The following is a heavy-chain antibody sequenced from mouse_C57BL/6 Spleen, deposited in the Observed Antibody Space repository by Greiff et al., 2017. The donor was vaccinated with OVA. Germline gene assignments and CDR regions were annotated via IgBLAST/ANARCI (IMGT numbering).Heavy chain of an antibody. D-gene: IGHD1-1*01. CDR3: ARERYIYYGSSYDAMDY. CDR1: GYAFTNYL. CDR2: INPGSGGT. Sequence: QVQLQQSGAELVRPGTSVKVSCKASGYAFTNYLIEWVKQRPGQGLEWIGVINPGSGGTNYNEKFKGKATLTADKSSSTAYMQLSSLTSEDSAVYFCARERYIYYGSSYDAMDYWGQGTSVTVSS. V-gene: IGHV1-54*01. J-gene: IGHJ4*01.